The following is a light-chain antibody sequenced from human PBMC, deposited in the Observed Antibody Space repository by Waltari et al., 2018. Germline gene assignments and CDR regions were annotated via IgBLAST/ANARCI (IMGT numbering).Light chain of an antibody. Sequence: EIVLSQSPGTLSLSLGERATVSCRASQGVSRALAWYQQKPGQAPRLLICGASTRATGIPDRFSGRGSGKDFSLTISRLEPDDFAVYYCQHYLRLPVTFGQGTTVEI. J-gene: IGKJ1*01. CDR3: QHYLRLPVT. V-gene: IGKV3-20*01. CDR2: GAS. CDR1: QGVSRA.